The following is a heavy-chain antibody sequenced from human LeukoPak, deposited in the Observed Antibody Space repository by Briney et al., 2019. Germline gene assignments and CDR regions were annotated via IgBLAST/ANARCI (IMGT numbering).Heavy chain of an antibody. CDR1: GGSISSGGYY. D-gene: IGHD2-2*01. J-gene: IGHJ4*02. Sequence: SETLSLTCTVSGGSISSGGYYWSWIRQHPGKGLEWIGYIYYSGSTYYNPSLKSRVTISVDTSKNQFSLKLSSVTAADTAVYYCARQVPATAPAAIDYWGQGTLVTVSS. CDR2: IYYSGST. CDR3: ARQVPATAPAAIDY. V-gene: IGHV4-31*03.